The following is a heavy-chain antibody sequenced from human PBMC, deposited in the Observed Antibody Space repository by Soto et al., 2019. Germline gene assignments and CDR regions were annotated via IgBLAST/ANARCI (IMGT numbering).Heavy chain of an antibody. J-gene: IGHJ6*02. D-gene: IGHD1-26*01. Sequence: SETLSLTCAVYGGSFSGYYWSWIRQPPGKGLEWIGEINHSGSTNYNPSLKSRVTISVDTSKNQFSLKLSSVTAADTAVYYCAGLWEPSYYYYGMDVWGQGTTVTVSS. CDR2: INHSGST. CDR1: GGSFSGYY. CDR3: AGLWEPSYYYYGMDV. V-gene: IGHV4-34*01.